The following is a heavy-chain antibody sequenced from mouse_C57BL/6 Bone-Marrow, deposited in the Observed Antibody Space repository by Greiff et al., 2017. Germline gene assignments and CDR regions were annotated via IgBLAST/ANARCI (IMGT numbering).Heavy chain of an antibody. V-gene: IGHV14-2*01. Sequence: EVQLQHSGAGLVKPGASVKFSCTASGFNINDYYMHWVRQRTEQGLEWIGRIDPEGGDTNYPPNIQGKATITADTSSNKAYLQLSSLTSEDTAVYDFSFGGLRSPGGAYLGQGNLVTGSA. CDR2: IDPEGGDT. D-gene: IGHD1-1*01. CDR1: GFNINDYY. J-gene: IGHJ3*01. CDR3: SFGGLRSPGGAY.